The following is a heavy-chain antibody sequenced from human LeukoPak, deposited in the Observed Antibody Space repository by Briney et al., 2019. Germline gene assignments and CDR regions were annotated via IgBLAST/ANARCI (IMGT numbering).Heavy chain of an antibody. CDR2: ISYDRTNK. CDR3: ARDLGSSGWYYFDY. V-gene: IGHV3-30-3*01. D-gene: IGHD6-19*01. Sequence: PGGSLRLSCAASGFTFSNYAMHWVRQAPGKGLEWVAIISYDRTNKYYADSVEGRFTISRDNSKNTLYLQMNSLRPEDTAVYYCARDLGSSGWYYFDYWGQGTLVTVSS. CDR1: GFTFSNYA. J-gene: IGHJ4*02.